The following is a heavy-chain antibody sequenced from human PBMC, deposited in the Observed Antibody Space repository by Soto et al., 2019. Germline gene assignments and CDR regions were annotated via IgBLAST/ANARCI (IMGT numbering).Heavy chain of an antibody. CDR1: GGSVSGGDHY. V-gene: IGHV4-61*08. CDR2: IYSSVST. J-gene: IGHJ4*02. D-gene: IGHD3-22*01. Sequence: QVQLRESGPGLVKPSETLSLTCIVSGGSVSGGDHYWSWIRQPPGKGLEWIGYIYSSVSTNYNPALRSRVTMSLDTSKNQFSLNLSSVTAADTAVYYCARDRRDGYYVDYWGQGTLVTVSS. CDR3: ARDRRDGYYVDY.